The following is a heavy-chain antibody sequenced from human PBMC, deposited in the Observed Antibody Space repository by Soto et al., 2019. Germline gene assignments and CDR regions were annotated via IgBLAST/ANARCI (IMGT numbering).Heavy chain of an antibody. D-gene: IGHD3-10*02. CDR1: GGSFSGYY. J-gene: IGHJ6*03. CDR3: ARLRRPLFVYYMEV. V-gene: IGHV4-34*01. Sequence: QVQLQQWGAGLLKPSETLSLTCAVYGGSFSGYYWSWIRQPPGKRLEWIGEIKHSGRTNYNPSLKSRVTKSLDTSKSQFTLKRSSVTAADTAGYYWARLRRPLFVYYMEVLCKGTTATVSS. CDR2: IKHSGRT.